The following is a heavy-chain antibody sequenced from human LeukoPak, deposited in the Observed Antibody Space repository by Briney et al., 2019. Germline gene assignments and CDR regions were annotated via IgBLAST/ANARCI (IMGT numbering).Heavy chain of an antibody. CDR3: ARTPYDFWSASYSYYFDY. J-gene: IGHJ4*02. Sequence: GGSLRLSCAASGFSFSSYSMNWVRQAPGKGLEWVSYISSSTTTIYYADSVKGRFTISRDNAKNSLYLQMNSLRAEDTAVFYCARTPYDFWSASYSYYFDYWGQGTLVTVSS. D-gene: IGHD3-3*01. V-gene: IGHV3-48*01. CDR2: ISSSTTTI. CDR1: GFSFSSYS.